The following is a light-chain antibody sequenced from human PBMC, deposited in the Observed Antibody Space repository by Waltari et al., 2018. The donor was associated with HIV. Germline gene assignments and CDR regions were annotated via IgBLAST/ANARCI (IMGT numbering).Light chain of an antibody. CDR1: SNDVVGYNL. CDR3: CSYAGSSTFP. J-gene: IGLJ3*02. V-gene: IGLV2-23*03. Sequence: QSALTQPASVPGSPGHSIPSSCPGTSNDVVGYNLFPWNQQLPGKAPKLRMYEGSKRPSGVSNRFSGSQSGNTASLTISGLQAEDEADYYCCSYAGSSTFPFGGGTKLTV. CDR2: EGS.